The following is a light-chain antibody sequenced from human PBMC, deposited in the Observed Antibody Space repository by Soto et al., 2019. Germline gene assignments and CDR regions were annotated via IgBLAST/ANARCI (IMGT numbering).Light chain of an antibody. CDR1: QSISSN. V-gene: IGKV3-15*01. Sequence: EIAMTQSPASLSVSPGERVTLSCRASQSISSNLAWYQHKPGQAPRLLIFGASTRATGIPARFSGSGSGTEFTLTISSLQSEDFAVYYCQQYDNWPRTFGQGTKLEIK. CDR3: QQYDNWPRT. J-gene: IGKJ2*01. CDR2: GAS.